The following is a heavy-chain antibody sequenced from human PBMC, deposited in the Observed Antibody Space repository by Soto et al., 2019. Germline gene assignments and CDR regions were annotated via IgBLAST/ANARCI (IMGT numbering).Heavy chain of an antibody. V-gene: IGHV3-23*01. CDR1: GFTFSSTS. CDR3: AREDPCAAVTHEPHFDY. D-gene: IGHD4-17*01. CDR2: ISGSGVRT. Sequence: EVQLLESGGGLVQPGGSLRLSCAASGFTFSSTSMSWVRQAPGKGLEWVSAISGSGVRTYYADSVKGRFTISRDNSKNTLFRQMNSLRAEDTAVYYCAREDPCAAVTHEPHFDYWGQGTLVTVSS. J-gene: IGHJ4*02.